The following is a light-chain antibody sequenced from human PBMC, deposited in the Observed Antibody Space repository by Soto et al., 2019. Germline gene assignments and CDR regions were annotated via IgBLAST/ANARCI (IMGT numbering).Light chain of an antibody. CDR1: QSVLYSSNNKNY. CDR3: LQYYSTPYT. CDR2: WAS. V-gene: IGKV4-1*01. J-gene: IGKJ2*01. Sequence: DIVMTQSPDSLAVSLGERATINCKSSQSVLYSSNNKNYLAWYQQKPGQPPKLLIYWASTRESGVPDRFSGSGSGTDFTLTISSLQAEDVAVYYCLQYYSTPYTFGQGTKLEIQ.